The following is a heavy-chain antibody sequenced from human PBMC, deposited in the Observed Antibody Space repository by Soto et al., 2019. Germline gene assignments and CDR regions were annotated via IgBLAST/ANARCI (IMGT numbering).Heavy chain of an antibody. Sequence: ASVKVSCKASGGTFRSYAVSWVRQAPGQGLEWMGGIIPILGTTNYAQNFQGRVTISADKSTSTAYMELSNLRSDDTAVYYCARDGTLSGLFENYHYGMDVWGQGTTVTVSS. J-gene: IGHJ6*02. D-gene: IGHD1-26*01. CDR3: ARDGTLSGLFENYHYGMDV. CDR1: GGTFRSYA. V-gene: IGHV1-69*10. CDR2: IIPILGTT.